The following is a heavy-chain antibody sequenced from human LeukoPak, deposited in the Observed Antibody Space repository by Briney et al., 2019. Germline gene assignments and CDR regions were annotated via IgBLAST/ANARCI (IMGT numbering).Heavy chain of an antibody. J-gene: IGHJ4*02. CDR3: ARSAYNWI. CDR1: GFTFNSYS. D-gene: IGHD1-20*01. CDR2: ISSSSTFI. V-gene: IGHV3-21*04. Sequence: GGSLRLSCAASGFTFNSYSMNWVRQAPGKGLEWVSSISSSSTFIYYADSVKGRFTISRDNAKNSLFLQMNSLRAEDSAAYYCARSAYNWIWGQGTLVTVSS.